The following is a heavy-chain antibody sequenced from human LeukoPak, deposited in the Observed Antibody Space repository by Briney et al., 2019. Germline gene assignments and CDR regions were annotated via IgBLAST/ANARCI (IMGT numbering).Heavy chain of an antibody. CDR3: ASHLKFGSYYDY. CDR1: GYILTELS. CDR2: FDPEDGET. V-gene: IGHV1-24*01. Sequence: ASVKVSCKVSGYILTELSMHWVRQAPGKGLEWMGGFDPEDGETIYAQKFQGRVTMTEDTSTDTAYMELSSLRSEDTAVYYCASHLKFGSYYDYWGQGTLVTVSS. D-gene: IGHD1-26*01. J-gene: IGHJ4*02.